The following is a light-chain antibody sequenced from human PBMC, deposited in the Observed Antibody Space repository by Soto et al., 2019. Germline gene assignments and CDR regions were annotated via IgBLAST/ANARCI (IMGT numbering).Light chain of an antibody. CDR1: QSLSSN. J-gene: IGKJ1*01. CDR2: GAS. V-gene: IGKV3-15*01. Sequence: EIVMTQSPATLSVSPGERATLSCRASQSLSSNLAWYQQKPGQAPRLLIYGASTRATGIPARFSGSGSGTEFTLTISGLQSEDFAVYYCQHYNDWPPWTFGQGTKVEIK. CDR3: QHYNDWPPWT.